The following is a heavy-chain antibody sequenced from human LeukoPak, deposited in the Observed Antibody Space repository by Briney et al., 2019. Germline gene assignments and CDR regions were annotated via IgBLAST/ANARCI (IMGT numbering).Heavy chain of an antibody. Sequence: GGSLRLSCAASGFTFSSYAMSRVRQAPGKGLEWVSAISGSGGSTYYADSVKGRFTISRDNSKNTLYLQMNSLRAEDTAVYYCAKSHCSSTSCYTGDFDYWGQGTLVTVSS. V-gene: IGHV3-23*01. J-gene: IGHJ4*02. CDR1: GFTFSSYA. D-gene: IGHD2-2*02. CDR3: AKSHCSSTSCYTGDFDY. CDR2: ISGSGGST.